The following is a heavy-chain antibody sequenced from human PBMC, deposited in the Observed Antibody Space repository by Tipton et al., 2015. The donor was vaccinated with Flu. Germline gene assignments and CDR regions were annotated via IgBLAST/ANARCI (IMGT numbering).Heavy chain of an antibody. CDR1: GGSISSYY. J-gene: IGHJ3*02. CDR2: IYYSGST. V-gene: IGHV4-59*08. D-gene: IGHD6-13*01. Sequence: TLSLTCTVSGGSISSYYWSWIRQPPGKGLEWIGYIYYSGSTNYNPSLKSRVTISVDTSKNQFSLKLSSVTAADTAVYYCARPLRIAAAVEGAFDIWGQGTMVTVSS. CDR3: ARPLRIAAAVEGAFDI.